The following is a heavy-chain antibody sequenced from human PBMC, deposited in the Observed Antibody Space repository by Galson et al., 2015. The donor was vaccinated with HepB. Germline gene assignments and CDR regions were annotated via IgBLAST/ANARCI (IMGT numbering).Heavy chain of an antibody. V-gene: IGHV3-49*04. J-gene: IGHJ6*02. CDR1: GFTFGDYA. Sequence: SLRLSCAASGFTFGDYAMSWVRQAPGKGLEWVGFIRSKAYGGTTEYAASVKGRFTISRDDSKSIAYLQMNSLKTEDTAVYYCTRDTSIPPPNYGDYENYYYYGMDVWGQGTTVTVSS. D-gene: IGHD4-17*01. CDR3: TRDTSIPPPNYGDYENYYYYGMDV. CDR2: IRSKAYGGTT.